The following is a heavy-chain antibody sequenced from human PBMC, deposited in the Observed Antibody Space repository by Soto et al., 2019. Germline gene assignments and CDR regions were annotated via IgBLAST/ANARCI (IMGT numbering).Heavy chain of an antibody. CDR2: ISYDGNNK. J-gene: IGHJ6*02. Sequence: QVQLVESGGGVVQPGRSLRLSCAASGFTFSSMHWVRQAPGKGLEWVAIISYDGNNKYCVASVKGRFTISRDNSKNTLYLQMNSLRAEDTAVYYCTKDGVAGYGMDVRGQGTTVTVSS. CDR3: TKDGVAGYGMDV. CDR1: GFTFSS. D-gene: IGHD6-19*01. V-gene: IGHV3-30*18.